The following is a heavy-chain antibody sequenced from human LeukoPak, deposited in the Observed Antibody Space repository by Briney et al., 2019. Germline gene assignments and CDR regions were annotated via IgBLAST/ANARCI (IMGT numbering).Heavy chain of an antibody. CDR1: GFTFSNYW. CDR3: ARVPYVFDL. CDR2: INRDGSST. J-gene: IGHJ3*01. Sequence: GGSLRLSCAASGFTFSNYWMHWVRQAPGKGLVWVSRINRDGSSTDYLDSVKGRFTISRDNARNTLYLQMDSLRAEDTAVYYCARVPYVFDLWGQGTMVTVSS. V-gene: IGHV3-74*01.